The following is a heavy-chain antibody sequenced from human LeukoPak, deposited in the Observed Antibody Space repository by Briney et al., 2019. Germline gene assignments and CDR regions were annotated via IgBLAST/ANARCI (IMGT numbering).Heavy chain of an antibody. CDR3: ARVHGAYPFDY. CDR1: GGSMSSSSYY. V-gene: IGHV4-39*07. CDR2: IYYSEST. Sequence: SETLSLTCTVSGGSMSSSSYYWGWIRQPPGKGLEWIGSIYYSESTYQNPSLKSRVTISVDTSKNQFSLKLSSVTAADTAMYYCARVHGAYPFDYWGQGTLVTVSS. D-gene: IGHD4/OR15-4a*01. J-gene: IGHJ4*02.